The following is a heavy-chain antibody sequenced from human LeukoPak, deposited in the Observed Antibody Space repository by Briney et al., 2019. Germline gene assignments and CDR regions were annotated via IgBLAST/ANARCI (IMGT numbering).Heavy chain of an antibody. CDR3: ARGFCRGESCYSAEYFQH. J-gene: IGHJ1*01. D-gene: IGHD2-15*01. CDR2: ITHNGST. Sequence: SETLSLTRAVHGVSLNDYYWSCIGQSPGKGLECIGEITHNGSTTFNPSLESRLTISVDTSKNHFSLKLTSVTAADASVYFCARGFCRGESCYSAEYFQHWGQGSLVTVSS. CDR1: GVSLNDYY. V-gene: IGHV4-34*01.